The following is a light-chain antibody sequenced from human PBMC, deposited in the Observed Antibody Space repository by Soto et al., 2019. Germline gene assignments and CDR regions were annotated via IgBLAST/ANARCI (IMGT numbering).Light chain of an antibody. Sequence: QSALTQPPSASGSPGQSVTISCTGTSTDVGAYNYVSWYQQHPGKAPKLVIYEVTKRPSGVPDRFSGSKSGNTASLTVSGLQAEDEADYYCAAWDDSLNGLYVFGTGTKVTVL. V-gene: IGLV2-8*01. CDR1: STDVGAYNY. J-gene: IGLJ1*01. CDR2: EVT. CDR3: AAWDDSLNGLYV.